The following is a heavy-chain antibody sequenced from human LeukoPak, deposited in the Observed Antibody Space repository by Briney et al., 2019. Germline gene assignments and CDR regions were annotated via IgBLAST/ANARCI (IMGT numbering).Heavy chain of an antibody. CDR2: ISYDGSNK. J-gene: IGHJ6*02. CDR1: GFTFSSYA. Sequence: GGSLRLSCAASGFTFSSYAMHWVRQAPGKGLEWVAVISYDGSNKYYADSVKGRFTISGDNSKNTLYLQMNSLRAEDTAVYYCARDGRRTAMNFGMDVWGQGTTVTVSS. V-gene: IGHV3-30-3*01. CDR3: ARDGRRTAMNFGMDV. D-gene: IGHD5-18*01.